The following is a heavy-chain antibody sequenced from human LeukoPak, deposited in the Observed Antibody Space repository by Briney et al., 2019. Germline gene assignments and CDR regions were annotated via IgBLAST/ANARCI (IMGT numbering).Heavy chain of an antibody. J-gene: IGHJ4*02. D-gene: IGHD3-10*01. V-gene: IGHV1-69*13. CDR1: GGTFSSYA. CDR3: ARDSKYYGSGSYYGY. CDR2: IIPIFGTA. Sequence: GASVKVSCKASGGTFSSYAISWVRQAPGQGLEWMGGIIPIFGTANYAQKFQGRVTITADESTSTAYMELSSLRSEDTAAYYCARDSKYYGSGSYYGYWGQGTLVTVSS.